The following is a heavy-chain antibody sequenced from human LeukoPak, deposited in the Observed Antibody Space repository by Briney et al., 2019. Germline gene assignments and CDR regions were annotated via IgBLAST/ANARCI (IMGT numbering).Heavy chain of an antibody. CDR3: TRESGSYHGNDY. J-gene: IGHJ4*02. CDR1: GYTLTELS. Sequence: ASVKVSCKVSGYTLTELSMHWVRQAPGKGLEWMGGFDPEDGETIYAQKFQGRVTMTEDTSTDTAYMELSSLRSEDTALYYCTRESGSYHGNDYWGQGTLVTVSS. CDR2: FDPEDGET. D-gene: IGHD1-26*01. V-gene: IGHV1-24*01.